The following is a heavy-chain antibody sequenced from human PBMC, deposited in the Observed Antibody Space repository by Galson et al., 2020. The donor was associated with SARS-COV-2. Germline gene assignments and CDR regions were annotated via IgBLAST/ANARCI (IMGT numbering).Heavy chain of an antibody. CDR1: GFTFSDYD. CDR3: ARVVPGRHSWVDP. J-gene: IGHJ5*02. CDR2: ISSSSSNI. V-gene: IGHV3-48*02. Sequence: GGSLRLSCAGIGFTFSDYDMNWVRQAPGKGLEWVSYISSSSSNIYYADSVKSRFTTSRDNAKNSLYLQMNNLRDDDTAVYYCARVVPGRHSWVDPWGQGTLVTVSS. D-gene: IGHD2-8*01.